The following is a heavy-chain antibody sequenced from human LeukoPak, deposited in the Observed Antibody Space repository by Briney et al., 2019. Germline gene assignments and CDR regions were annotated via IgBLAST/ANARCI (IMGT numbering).Heavy chain of an antibody. CDR3: AKEGIAVAGTRTNSPLYYFDY. V-gene: IGHV1-8*01. D-gene: IGHD6-19*01. CDR2: MNPNSGNT. J-gene: IGHJ4*02. Sequence: ASVKVSCKASGYTFTSYDINWVRQATGQGLEWMGWMNPNSGNTGYAQKFQGRVTMTRNTSISTAYMELSSLRSEDTAVYYCAKEGIAVAGTRTNSPLYYFDYWGQGTLVTVSS. CDR1: GYTFTSYD.